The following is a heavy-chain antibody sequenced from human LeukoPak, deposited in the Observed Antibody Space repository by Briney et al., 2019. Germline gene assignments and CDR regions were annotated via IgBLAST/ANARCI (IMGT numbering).Heavy chain of an antibody. D-gene: IGHD5-24*01. CDR1: GFTFRSYN. CDR2: ITGGSTTI. Sequence: GGSLRLSCAASGFTFRSYNMNWVRQAPGKGLEWVSYITGGSTTIYYADSVKGRFTISRDNAKNSLYLQMNSLRAEDTAVYFCAKGRGWLQFFDYWGQGTLVTVSS. V-gene: IGHV3-48*01. CDR3: AKGRGWLQFFDY. J-gene: IGHJ4*02.